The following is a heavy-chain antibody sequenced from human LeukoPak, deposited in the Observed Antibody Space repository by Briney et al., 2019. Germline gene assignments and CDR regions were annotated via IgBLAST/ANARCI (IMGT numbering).Heavy chain of an antibody. V-gene: IGHV3-23*01. CDR2: ISPSGDST. D-gene: IGHD2-21*02. CDR1: GFTFSSHS. Sequence: GGSLRLSCAASGFTFSSHSMSWVRQAPGEGLERVAAISPSGDSTTYRDSVKGQFTISRDNSRNRLYLQMNTLTVEDTAIYYCARRLLTGGVTDFFDFWGQGALVTVSS. CDR3: ARRLLTGGVTDFFDF. J-gene: IGHJ4*02.